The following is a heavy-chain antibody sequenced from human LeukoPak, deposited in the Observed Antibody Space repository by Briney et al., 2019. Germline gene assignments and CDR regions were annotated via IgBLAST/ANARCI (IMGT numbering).Heavy chain of an antibody. CDR1: GFTFSSYW. V-gene: IGHV3-74*01. CDR3: AREDYAGRRVDY. CDR2: INSDGSST. D-gene: IGHD4-23*01. Sequence: PGGSLRLSCAASGFTFSSYWMHWVRQAPGKGLVWVSRINSDGSSTSYADSVKGRFTISRDNAKNTLYLQMNSLRAEDTAVYYCAREDYAGRRVDYWGQGTLVTVSS. J-gene: IGHJ4*02.